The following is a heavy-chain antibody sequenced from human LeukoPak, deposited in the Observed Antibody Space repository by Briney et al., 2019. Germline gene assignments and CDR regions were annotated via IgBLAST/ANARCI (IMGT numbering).Heavy chain of an antibody. V-gene: IGHV3-30-3*01. CDR2: ISYDGVNK. CDR3: AKAWASSRDFDY. CDR1: GFTFNSYA. J-gene: IGHJ4*02. Sequence: PGGSLRLSCAASGFTFNSYAMSWVRQAPGKGLEWVASISYDGVNKYYADSVKGRFTISRDNSNNTLYLQVNGLRAEDTAVYYCAKAWASSRDFDYWGQGTLVTVSS. D-gene: IGHD6-13*01.